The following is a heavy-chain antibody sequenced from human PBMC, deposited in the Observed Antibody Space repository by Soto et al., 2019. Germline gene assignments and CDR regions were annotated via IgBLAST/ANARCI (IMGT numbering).Heavy chain of an antibody. J-gene: IGHJ6*02. CDR3: TTGSVEGV. D-gene: IGHD2-15*01. CDR1: GLTISNAW. CDR2: IKTNTEGDTT. Sequence: EVQLVESGGGFIHPGGSLRLSCAASGLTISNAWMNWVRQAPGKGLEWVGRIKTNTEGDTTDYAAAVKGSFTVSRDDSNNTLYLQMNSLKSEDTSVYYCTTGSVEGVWGQGTPVTVSS. V-gene: IGHV3-15*07.